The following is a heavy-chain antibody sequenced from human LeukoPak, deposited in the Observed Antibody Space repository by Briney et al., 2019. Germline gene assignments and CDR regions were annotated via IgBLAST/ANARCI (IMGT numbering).Heavy chain of an antibody. D-gene: IGHD3-22*01. CDR3: ARLVPNDSSGYPAFDAFDI. Sequence: GESLKISCKGSGYSFTSYWIGWVRQMPGKGPEWMGIIYPGDSDTRYSPSFQGQVTISADKSISTAYLQWSSLKASDTAMYYCARLVPNDSSGYPAFDAFDIWGQGTMVTVSS. CDR1: GYSFTSYW. CDR2: IYPGDSDT. J-gene: IGHJ3*02. V-gene: IGHV5-51*01.